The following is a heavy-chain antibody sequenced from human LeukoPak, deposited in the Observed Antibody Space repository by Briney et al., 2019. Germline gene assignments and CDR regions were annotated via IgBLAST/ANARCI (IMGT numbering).Heavy chain of an antibody. Sequence: GGSLRLSCISSGLTFSSYGLHWVCQAPGKGLEWVAVIWYHGSNKYYEDSVKGRFTSSRDNSKNTLYLQMNSLRAEDTAVYYCARDLGYCSGGSCPQGYWGQGTLVTVSS. J-gene: IGHJ4*02. CDR3: ARDLGYCSGGSCPQGY. V-gene: IGHV3-33*01. D-gene: IGHD2-15*01. CDR1: GLTFSSYG. CDR2: IWYHGSNK.